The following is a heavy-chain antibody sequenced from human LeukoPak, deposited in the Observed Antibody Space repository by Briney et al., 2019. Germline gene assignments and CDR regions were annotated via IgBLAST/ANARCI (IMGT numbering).Heavy chain of an antibody. CDR1: GFTFSTYY. CDR3: ARVGLDRRGYSGYEAFDY. J-gene: IGHJ4*02. CDR2: ISTSSSYM. Sequence: PGGSLRLSCAASGFTFSTYYMNWVRQAPGKGLEWVSSISTSSSYMYYADAVKGRFTISRDNAKNSLYLQINSLRAEDTAVYYCARVGLDRRGYSGYEAFDYWGQGTLVTVSS. V-gene: IGHV3-21*01. D-gene: IGHD5-12*01.